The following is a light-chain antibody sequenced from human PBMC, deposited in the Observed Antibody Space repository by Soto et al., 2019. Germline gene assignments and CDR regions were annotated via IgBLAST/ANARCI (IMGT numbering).Light chain of an antibody. CDR1: QSISSW. J-gene: IGKJ1*01. CDR2: KAS. Sequence: IRLTQPPSTMFAIVGDTVNITCRASQSISSWLAWYQQKPGKAPKLLIYKASSLESGVPSRFSGSGSGTEFTLTISSLQPDDFATYYCQHYNSYSEAFGQGTKVDIK. V-gene: IGKV1-5*03. CDR3: QHYNSYSEA.